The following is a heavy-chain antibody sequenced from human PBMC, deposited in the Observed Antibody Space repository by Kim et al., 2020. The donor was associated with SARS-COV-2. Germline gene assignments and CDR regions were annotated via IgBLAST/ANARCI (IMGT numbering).Heavy chain of an antibody. V-gene: IGHV3-74*01. CDR3: AREFVWFGELLPYYYYYYGMDG. CDR1: GFTFSSYW. D-gene: IGHD3-10*01. CDR2: INSDGSST. Sequence: GGSLRLSCAASGFTFSSYWMHWVRQAPGKGLVWVSRINSDGSSTSYADSVKGRFTISRDNAKNTLYLQMNSLRAEDTAVYYCAREFVWFGELLPYYYYYYGMDGWGQGTTVTVSS. J-gene: IGHJ6*02.